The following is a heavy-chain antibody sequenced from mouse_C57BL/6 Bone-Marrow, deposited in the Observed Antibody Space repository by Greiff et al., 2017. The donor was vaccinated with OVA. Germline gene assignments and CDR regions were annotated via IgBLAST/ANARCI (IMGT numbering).Heavy chain of an antibody. Sequence: EVKLVESGGGLVQPGGSLNLSCAASGFTFTDYYMSWVRQPPGKALEWLGFIRNKANGYTTEYSASVKGRITISRDNSQSILYLQMNALRAEDSATYYCARPCYYFDYWCQGTALTVSS. CDR1: GFTFTDYY. J-gene: IGHJ2*01. CDR3: ARPCYYFDY. CDR2: IRNKANGYTT. V-gene: IGHV7-3*01.